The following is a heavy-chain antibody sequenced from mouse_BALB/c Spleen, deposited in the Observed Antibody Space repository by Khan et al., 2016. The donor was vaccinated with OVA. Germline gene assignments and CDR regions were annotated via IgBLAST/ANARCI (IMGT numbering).Heavy chain of an antibody. CDR2: IDPFSGDT. CDR3: TIHGYVAWVTY. J-gene: IGHJ3*01. V-gene: IGHV1S135*01. Sequence: VQLKESGPELMKPGASGKISCKASGYSFTTYYIHWVKQSPGKSLEWIGYIDPFSGDTTYNQKFKGMATLTVDKSSRTAYIHHSNLTSEDSAVYYCTIHGYVAWVTYWGQGTLVTVSA. CDR1: GYSFTTYY. D-gene: IGHD2-2*01.